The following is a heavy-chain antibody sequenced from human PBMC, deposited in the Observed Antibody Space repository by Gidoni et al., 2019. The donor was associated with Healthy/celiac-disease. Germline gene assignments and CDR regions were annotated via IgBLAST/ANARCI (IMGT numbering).Heavy chain of an antibody. D-gene: IGHD5-12*01. J-gene: IGHJ4*02. V-gene: IGHV3-23*01. CDR3: AKDGAVAMIDYFDY. CDR1: GFTLGSYA. Sequence: EVQLLESGGGLVQPAGSLGLHCAASGFTLGSYAISWVRQAPGKGLEWVSAISGSGGSTYYAESVKGRFTISRDNSKNTLYLQMNSLRSEDTAVYYCAKDGAVAMIDYFDYWGQGTLVTVSS. CDR2: ISGSGGST.